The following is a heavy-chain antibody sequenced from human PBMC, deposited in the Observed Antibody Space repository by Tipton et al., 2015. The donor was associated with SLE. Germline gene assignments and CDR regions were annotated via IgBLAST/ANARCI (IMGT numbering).Heavy chain of an antibody. CDR3: ARSSWYSSSPSEY. CDR2: INHSGST. J-gene: IGHJ4*02. V-gene: IGHV4-61*08. Sequence: TLSLTCTVSGGSISSGASSWSWIRQPPGKGLEWIGEINHSGSTNYNPSLKSRVTISVDTSKNQFSLKLSSVTAADTAVYYCARSSWYSSSPSEYWGQGTLVTVSS. D-gene: IGHD6-13*01. CDR1: GGSISSGASS.